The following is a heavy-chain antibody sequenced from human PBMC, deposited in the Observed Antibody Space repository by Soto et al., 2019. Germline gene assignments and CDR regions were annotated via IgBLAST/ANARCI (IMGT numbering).Heavy chain of an antibody. CDR2: VCSSGST. Sequence: PSETLSVTCYVAGGSVSSFGWTWIRQPPGKGLESIAYVCSSGSTNYNPSLESRVTISVDTSKNRVSLNLTSLTAADTAIYYCARANWYSEYWGQGTLVTVSS. CDR3: ARANWYSEY. V-gene: IGHV4-59*02. J-gene: IGHJ4*02. D-gene: IGHD7-27*01. CDR1: GGSVSSFG.